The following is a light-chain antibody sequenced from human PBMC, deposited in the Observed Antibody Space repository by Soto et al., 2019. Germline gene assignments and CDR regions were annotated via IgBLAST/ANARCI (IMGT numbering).Light chain of an antibody. V-gene: IGKV3-11*01. Sequence: EIVLTQSPATLSLSPGERATLSCRASQSVSSYLAWYQQKPGQAPRLLIYDASNRATGIPARFSGSWAGTDFTLTISSLEPEDFAVYYCQQRSTWQWTFGQGTKVEIK. CDR3: QQRSTWQWT. CDR2: DAS. J-gene: IGKJ1*01. CDR1: QSVSSY.